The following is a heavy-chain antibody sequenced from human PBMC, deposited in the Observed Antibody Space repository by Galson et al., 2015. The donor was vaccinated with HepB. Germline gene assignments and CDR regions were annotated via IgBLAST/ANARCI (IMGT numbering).Heavy chain of an antibody. D-gene: IGHD4-11*01. CDR2: IYYSGST. CDR3: ARDTVTPPPYYYYGMDV. Sequence: LSLTCTVSGGSISSGGYYWSWIRQHPGKGLEWIGYIYYSGSTNYNPSLKSRVTISVDTSKNQFSLKLSSVTAADTAVYYCARDTVTPPPYYYYGMDVWGQGTTVTVSS. J-gene: IGHJ6*02. CDR1: GGSISSGGYY. V-gene: IGHV4-61*08.